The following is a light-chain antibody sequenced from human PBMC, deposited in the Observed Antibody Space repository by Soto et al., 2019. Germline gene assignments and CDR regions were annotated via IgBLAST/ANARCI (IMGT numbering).Light chain of an antibody. CDR2: GGS. Sequence: IVLTQSPGPLSLSPVQRATLSCKPIQRVSSNHLAWYQQKPGQAPRLLIYGGSSRATGIPVRFSGSGSETGFTLTINRVQPEDLAVYYCRQYGRALGLAVGGGTKVDIK. CDR1: QRVSSNH. V-gene: IGKV3-20*01. J-gene: IGKJ4*01. CDR3: RQYGRALGLA.